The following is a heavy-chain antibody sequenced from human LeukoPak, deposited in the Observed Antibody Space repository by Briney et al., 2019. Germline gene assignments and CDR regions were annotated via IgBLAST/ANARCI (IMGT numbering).Heavy chain of an antibody. V-gene: IGHV3-7*01. CDR3: ARYGDYTPYYFDY. D-gene: IGHD4-17*01. Sequence: SGGSLRLSCAASGFTFSRYWMSWVRQAPGKGLEWVANIKQEGSEKYYVDSVKGRFTISRDNAKNSLYLHMNSLRAEDTAVYYCARYGDYTPYYFDYWGQGTLVTVSS. CDR1: GFTFSRYW. CDR2: IKQEGSEK. J-gene: IGHJ4*02.